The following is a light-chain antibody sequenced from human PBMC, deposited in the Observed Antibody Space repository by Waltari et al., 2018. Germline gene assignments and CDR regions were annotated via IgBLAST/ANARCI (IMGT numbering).Light chain of an antibody. CDR2: AAS. CDR1: QGGSTY. V-gene: IGKV1-8*01. Sequence: AIRMTQSPSSLSASIGDRVTISCRASQGGSTYLAWYQQKPGKAPSLLIHAASTLQSGVPSRFSGSGTGTDFTLTITCLQSEDFATYYCQQYHDYPWTFGQGTKVDI. J-gene: IGKJ1*01. CDR3: QQYHDYPWT.